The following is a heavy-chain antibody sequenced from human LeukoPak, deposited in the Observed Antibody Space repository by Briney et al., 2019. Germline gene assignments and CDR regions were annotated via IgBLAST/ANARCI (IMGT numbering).Heavy chain of an antibody. D-gene: IGHD3-10*01. J-gene: IGHJ4*02. V-gene: IGHV3-48*03. CDR3: ARFGGAAFYFDN. CDR1: GFTFSSYE. Sequence: GGSLRLSCAASGFTFSSYEMNWVRRAPGKGLEWVSYISTSGGTTYYADSVKGRFTISRDNAKNSLYLQMNSLRAEDTAVYYCARFGGAAFYFDNWSQGSLVTVSS. CDR2: ISTSGGTT.